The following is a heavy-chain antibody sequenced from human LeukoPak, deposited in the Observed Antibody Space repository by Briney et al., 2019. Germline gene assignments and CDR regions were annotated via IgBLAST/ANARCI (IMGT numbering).Heavy chain of an antibody. D-gene: IGHD2-2*01. V-gene: IGHV3-30-3*01. Sequence: GRSLRLSCAASGFTFSSYAMHWVRQAPGKGLEWVAVISYDGSNKYYADSVKGRFTISRDNSKNTLYLQMNSLRAEDTAVYYCAGDDKDIVVVPAAPTGYYGMDVWGQGTTVTVSS. CDR1: GFTFSSYA. J-gene: IGHJ6*02. CDR3: AGDDKDIVVVPAAPTGYYGMDV. CDR2: ISYDGSNK.